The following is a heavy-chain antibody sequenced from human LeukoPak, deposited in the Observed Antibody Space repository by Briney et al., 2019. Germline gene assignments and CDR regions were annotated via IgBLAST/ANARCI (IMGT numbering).Heavy chain of an antibody. J-gene: IGHJ4*02. CDR1: GFNFDRYT. CDR2: AGWAGGTT. CDR3: AKELDTMFFDY. V-gene: IGHV3-43*01. Sequence: GGSLRLSCATPGFNFDRYTIHWVRQAPGKGLEWVSLAGWAGGTTFYSDSVRGRFTISRDSGRKSVYLQMNSLTTDDTAFYFCAKELDTMFFDYWGQGALVTVSS. D-gene: IGHD3-10*02.